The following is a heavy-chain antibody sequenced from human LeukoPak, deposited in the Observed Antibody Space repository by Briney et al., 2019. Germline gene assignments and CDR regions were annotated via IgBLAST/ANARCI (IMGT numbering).Heavy chain of an antibody. CDR2: VWYDGSNK. J-gene: IGHJ4*02. CDR1: GFTFSGYG. V-gene: IGHV3-33*01. D-gene: IGHD2-2*01. Sequence: GGSLRLSCAASGFTFSGYGMHWVRQAPGKGLEWVAVVWYDGSNKYYADSVKGRFTISRDNSKNTLYLQMNSLRAEDTAVYYCARTGYCSSISCPGPDYWGQGTLVTVSS. CDR3: ARTGYCSSISCPGPDY.